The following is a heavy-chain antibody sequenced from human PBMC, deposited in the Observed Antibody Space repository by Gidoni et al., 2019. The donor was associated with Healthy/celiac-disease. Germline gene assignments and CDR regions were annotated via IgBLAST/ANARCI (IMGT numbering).Heavy chain of an antibody. CDR2: INHSGST. Sequence: QVQLQQWGAGLLKPSETLSLTCAVYGGSFSGYYWSWIRQPPGKGLEWIGEINHSGSTNYNPSLKSRVTISVDTSKNQFSLKLSSVTAADTAVYYCARAVLLASYYYYGMDVWDQGTTVTVSS. V-gene: IGHV4-34*01. CDR1: GGSFSGYY. CDR3: ARAVLLASYYYYGMDV. J-gene: IGHJ6*02. D-gene: IGHD1-26*01.